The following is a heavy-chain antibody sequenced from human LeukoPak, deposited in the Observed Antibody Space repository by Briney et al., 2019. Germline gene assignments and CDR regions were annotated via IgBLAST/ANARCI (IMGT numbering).Heavy chain of an antibody. CDR3: ARETVGGAFDI. V-gene: IGHV4-38-2*02. D-gene: IGHD1-26*01. CDR1: GYSISSGYY. CDR2: IYHSGST. J-gene: IGHJ3*02. Sequence: SETLSLTCAVSGYSISSGYYWGWIRQPPGKGLEWIGSIYHSGSTYYNPSLKSRVTISVDTSKNQFSLKLSSVTAADTAVYYCARETVGGAFDIWGQGTVVTVSS.